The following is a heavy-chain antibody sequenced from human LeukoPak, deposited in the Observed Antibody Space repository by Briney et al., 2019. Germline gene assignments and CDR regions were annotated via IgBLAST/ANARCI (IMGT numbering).Heavy chain of an antibody. V-gene: IGHV3-48*03. J-gene: IGHJ5*02. CDR3: ARVRYCSGGSCYGNWYDP. CDR2: ISSSGRSI. CDR1: GFTFSSYE. D-gene: IGHD2-15*01. Sequence: GGSLGLSCAASGFTFSSYEMNWVRQAPGKGLEWVSCISSSGRSINYADSVRGRFTISRDNGKNSLYLQMNSLRAEDTAVYYCARVRYCSGGSCYGNWYDPWGQGTLVTVSS.